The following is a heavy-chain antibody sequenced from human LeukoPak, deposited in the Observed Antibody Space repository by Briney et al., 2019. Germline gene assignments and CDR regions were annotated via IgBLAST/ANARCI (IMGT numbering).Heavy chain of an antibody. D-gene: IGHD1-26*01. CDR1: GFTFSSYG. Sequence: GGSLRLSCAASGFTFSSYGIHWVRQAPGKGLEWVAVIWYDGSDKYYADSVKGRFAISRDNSKNTLYLQMNSLRAEDTAVYYCARERGVGGTTWGDIGYWGQGTLVTVSS. CDR3: ARERGVGGTTWGDIGY. V-gene: IGHV3-33*01. CDR2: IWYDGSDK. J-gene: IGHJ4*02.